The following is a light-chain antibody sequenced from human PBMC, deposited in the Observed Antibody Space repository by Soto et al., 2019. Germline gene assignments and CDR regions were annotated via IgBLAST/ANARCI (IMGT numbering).Light chain of an antibody. CDR1: QGIGDT. V-gene: IGKV3-20*01. J-gene: IGKJ1*01. CDR2: GAS. CDR3: QQYGSSIQT. Sequence: EVVIRQSPATLSVSPGECATLSCRASQGIGDTLAWYRQKPGQAPRLLIYGASNRATGIPDRFSGSGSGTDFTLTISRLEPEDFAVYYCQQYGSSIQTFGQGTKVDIK.